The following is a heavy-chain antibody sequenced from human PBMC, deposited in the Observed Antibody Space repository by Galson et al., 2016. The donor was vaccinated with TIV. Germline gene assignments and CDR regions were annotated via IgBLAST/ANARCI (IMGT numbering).Heavy chain of an antibody. V-gene: IGHV3-30-3*01. CDR1: GFSFSRNA. CDR3: ATSIVCENIYYYGMVV. D-gene: IGHD2/OR15-2a*01. Sequence: SLRLSCAASGFSFSRNAMHWVRQAPGRGLEWVAAISYDGTNKYYADSVKGRISIFRVNSRNTLYLQMSSLRREDTAVYYCATSIVCENIYYYGMVVWGQGTTVTVSS. J-gene: IGHJ6*02. CDR2: ISYDGTNK.